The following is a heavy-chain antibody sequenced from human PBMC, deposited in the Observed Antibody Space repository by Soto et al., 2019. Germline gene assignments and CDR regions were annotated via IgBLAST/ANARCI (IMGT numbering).Heavy chain of an antibody. V-gene: IGHV3-23*01. CDR1: GCTFSSYA. Sequence: GGSLRLSCAASGCTFSSYAISWVRQAPGKGLEWVSAISGSGGSTYYADSVKGRFTISRDNSKNTLYLQMNSLRAEDTAVYYCSKSYSSGWYGYFYYRGQRTLVTVSA. D-gene: IGHD6-19*01. CDR2: ISGSGGST. CDR3: SKSYSSGWYGYFYY. J-gene: IGHJ4*02.